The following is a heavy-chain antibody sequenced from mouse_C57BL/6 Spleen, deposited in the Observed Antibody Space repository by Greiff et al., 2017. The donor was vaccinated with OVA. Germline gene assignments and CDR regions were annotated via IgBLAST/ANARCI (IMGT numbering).Heavy chain of an antibody. V-gene: IGHV2-5*01. Sequence: QVQLQQSGPGLVQPSQSLSITCTVSGFSLTSYGVHWVRQSPGKGLEWLGVIWRGGSTDYNAAFMSRLSITKDNSKSQVFFKMNSLQADDTAIYYCAKKGGDGYYDFPYYYAMDYWGQGTSVTVSS. CDR1: GFSLTSYG. D-gene: IGHD2-3*01. CDR3: AKKGGDGYYDFPYYYAMDY. CDR2: IWRGGST. J-gene: IGHJ4*01.